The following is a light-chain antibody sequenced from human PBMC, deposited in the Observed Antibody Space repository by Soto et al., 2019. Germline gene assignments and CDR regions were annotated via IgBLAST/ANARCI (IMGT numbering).Light chain of an antibody. Sequence: EIVSTQSPGTLSLSPVERATLSCMASQSVSSNFLAWYQHKAGQAPRLLIYDASSGAAGIPARFSSSGCGTEFSLTIISMEYADSAVYYCQQHNDWPSITFGQGTRLEIK. V-gene: IGKV3D-20*02. CDR3: QQHNDWPSIT. CDR1: QSVSSNF. CDR2: DAS. J-gene: IGKJ5*01.